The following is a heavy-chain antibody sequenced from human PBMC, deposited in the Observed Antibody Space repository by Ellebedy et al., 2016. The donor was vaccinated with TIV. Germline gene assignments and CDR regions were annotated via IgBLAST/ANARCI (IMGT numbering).Heavy chain of an antibody. V-gene: IGHV4-34*01. CDR3: ARRIAPRYFDY. Sequence: SETLSLTXNVYGGSFSNFYWTWIRQAPGKGLEWIGEAHQSGYTSYNPSLKSRVTISVDTSKNHFSLNLNSLTAADTAVYYCARRIAPRYFDYWGQGTLVTVSS. CDR1: GGSFSNFY. CDR2: AHQSGYT. J-gene: IGHJ4*02. D-gene: IGHD6-6*01.